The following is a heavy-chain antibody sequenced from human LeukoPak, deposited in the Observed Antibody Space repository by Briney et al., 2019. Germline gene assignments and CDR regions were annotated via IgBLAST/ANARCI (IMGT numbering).Heavy chain of an antibody. V-gene: IGHV3-11*01. CDR2: ISSGGSTI. D-gene: IGHD6-13*01. Sequence: GGSLRLSCAVSGFTFSDYYMSWIRQAPGKGLEWVSYISSGGSTISHADSVKGRFTISRDNAENSLYLQMNSLRAEDTAVYYXARXAAAGRCFDYWGQGTLVTVSS. CDR3: ARXAAAGRCFDY. CDR1: GFTFSDYY. J-gene: IGHJ4*02.